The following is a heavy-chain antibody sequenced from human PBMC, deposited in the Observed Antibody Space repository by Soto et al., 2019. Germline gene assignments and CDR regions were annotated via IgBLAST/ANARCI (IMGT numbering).Heavy chain of an antibody. CDR1: GFTFSSYA. CDR2: ISYDGSNK. Sequence: QVQLVESGGGVVQPGRSLRLSCAASGFTFSSYAMHWVRQAPGKGLEWVAVISYDGSNKYYADSVKGRFTISRDNSKNTLYVQMNSLRAEDTAVYYCARDEDGKCSGGSCYPSQGRGERIYWGQGTLVTVSS. D-gene: IGHD2-15*01. CDR3: ARDEDGKCSGGSCYPSQGRGERIY. J-gene: IGHJ4*02. V-gene: IGHV3-30-3*01.